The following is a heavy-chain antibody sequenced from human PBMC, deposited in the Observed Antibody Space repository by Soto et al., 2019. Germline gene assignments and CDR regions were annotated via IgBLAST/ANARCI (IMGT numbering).Heavy chain of an antibody. D-gene: IGHD2-2*01. V-gene: IGHV3-48*03. CDR3: AKVAPFILGSTI. CDR1: GFDFSGSE. Sequence: EVKLVESGGDLVQPGGSLRLSCTASGFDFSGSEMNWFRQTPGKGLEWLAYITGSGGAVFHADSVKGRFSISRDNAKNSLFLEMNTLTADDAGVYYCAKVAPFILGSTIWGQGTLVTVSS. CDR2: ITGSGGAV. J-gene: IGHJ4*02.